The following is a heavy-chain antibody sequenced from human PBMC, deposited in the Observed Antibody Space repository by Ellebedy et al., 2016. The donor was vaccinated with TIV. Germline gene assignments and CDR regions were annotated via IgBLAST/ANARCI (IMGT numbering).Heavy chain of an antibody. CDR3: ATLPRAYAGMDV. V-gene: IGHV3-23*01. CDR2: ISGSGGST. CDR1: GFTFSSYA. D-gene: IGHD2-8*01. J-gene: IGHJ6*03. Sequence: GGSLRLXXAASGFTFSSYAMSWVRQAPGKGLEWVSAISGSGGSTYYADSVKGRFTISRDNSKNTLYLQMNSLRAEDTAVYYCATLPRAYAGMDVWGKGTTVTVSS.